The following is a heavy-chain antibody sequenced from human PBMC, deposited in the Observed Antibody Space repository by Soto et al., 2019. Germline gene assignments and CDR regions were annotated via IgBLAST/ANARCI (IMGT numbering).Heavy chain of an antibody. J-gene: IGHJ1*01. CDR1: GFTFSSYS. CDR3: ARAGPAAAVTAEYFQH. CDR2: ISSSSSYI. Sequence: LGGSLRLSCAASGFTFSSYSMNWVRQAPGKGLEWVSSISSSSSYIYYADSVKGRFTISRDNAKNSLYLQMNSLRAEDTAVYYCARAGPAAAVTAEYFQHWGQGTLVTVSS. V-gene: IGHV3-21*01. D-gene: IGHD6-13*01.